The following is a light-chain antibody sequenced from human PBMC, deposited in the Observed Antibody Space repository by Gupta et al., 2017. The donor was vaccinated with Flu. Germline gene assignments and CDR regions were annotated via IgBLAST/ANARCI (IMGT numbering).Light chain of an antibody. V-gene: IGLV3-27*01. CDR2: KGS. CDR3: YAVTSNNLL. CDR1: GRANKF. J-gene: IGLJ3*02. Sequence: PGKTARISCAGDGRANKFGSWIQNNPGKAPGLLIHKGSQRPSGSPERFSGSNSGNTATLTITGAQAEEEADYYCYAVTSNNLLLGGGTKLAVL.